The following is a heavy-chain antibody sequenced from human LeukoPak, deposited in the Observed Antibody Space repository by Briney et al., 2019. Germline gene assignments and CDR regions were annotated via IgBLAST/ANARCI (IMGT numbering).Heavy chain of an antibody. CDR2: ISSSSSYI. J-gene: IGHJ4*02. V-gene: IGHV3-21*01. Sequence: GSLRLSCEASGFIFSSYGMHWVRQAPGKGLEWVSSISSSSSYIYYADSVKGRFTISRDNAKNSLYLQMNSLRAEDTAVYYCARDGEYYDFWSGYWNPFDYWGQGTLVTVSS. D-gene: IGHD3-3*01. CDR3: ARDGEYYDFWSGYWNPFDY. CDR1: GFIFSSYG.